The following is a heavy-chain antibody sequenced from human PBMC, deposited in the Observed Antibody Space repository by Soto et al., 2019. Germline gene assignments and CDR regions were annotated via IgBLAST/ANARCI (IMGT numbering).Heavy chain of an antibody. CDR3: AKDRPFEY. J-gene: IGHJ4*02. D-gene: IGHD6-6*01. CDR2: ISYDGSYK. Sequence: GGSLRLSCAASGFTFRSYGMHWVRQAPGKGLEWMALISYDGSYKYYADSVKGRFTISRDNSENTVYLEMNSLRGEDTAVYYCAKDRPFEYWGQGTLVTVSS. CDR1: GFTFRSYG. V-gene: IGHV3-30*18.